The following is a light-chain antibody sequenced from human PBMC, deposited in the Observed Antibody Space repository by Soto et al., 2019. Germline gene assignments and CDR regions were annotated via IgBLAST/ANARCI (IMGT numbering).Light chain of an antibody. V-gene: IGKV4-1*01. CDR2: WAS. CDR1: RSVLNSSNNKNY. J-gene: IGKJ4*01. CDR3: QQYYATPFT. Sequence: DIVMTQSPDSLAVSLGERATINCKSSRSVLNSSNNKNYLAWYQQKPGQPPKLLVYWASARESGVPDRFSGGGSGTDFTLTISSLQAEDVAVYYCQQYYATPFTFGGGTKVDI.